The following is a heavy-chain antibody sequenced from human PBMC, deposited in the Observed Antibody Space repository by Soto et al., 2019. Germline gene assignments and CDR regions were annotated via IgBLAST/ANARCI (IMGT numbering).Heavy chain of an antibody. J-gene: IGHJ6*02. Sequence: RSATLSLTCADFSGSLRAHYWTWIRPSPGEGLEWIGEIHPSGSTDSSASLKSRVTLSLDTSTSQFSLQVTSVTAADTGVYYCARGKSRGYKFGPRNFFYYGMDGWGPATKVTFSS. CDR1: SGSLRAHY. CDR2: IHPSGST. V-gene: IGHV4-34*01. D-gene: IGHD5-18*01. CDR3: ARGKSRGYKFGPRNFFYYGMDG.